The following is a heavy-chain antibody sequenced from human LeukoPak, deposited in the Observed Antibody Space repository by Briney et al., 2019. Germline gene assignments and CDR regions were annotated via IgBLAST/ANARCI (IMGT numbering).Heavy chain of an antibody. D-gene: IGHD5-18*01. J-gene: IGHJ4*02. V-gene: IGHV4-59*01. CDR2: IYYSGST. CDR1: GGSISSYY. CDR3: ARIGSGYSYGFFDY. Sequence: PSETLSLTCTVPGGSISSYYWSWIRQPPGKGLEWIGYIYYSGSTNYNPSLKSRVTISVDASKNQFSLKLSSVTAADTAVYYCARIGSGYSYGFFDYWGQGTLVTVSS.